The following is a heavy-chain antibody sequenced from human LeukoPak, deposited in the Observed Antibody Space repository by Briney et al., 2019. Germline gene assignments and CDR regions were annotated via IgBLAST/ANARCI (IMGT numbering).Heavy chain of an antibody. Sequence: ASVKVSCKASGYSFTGHYMHWVRQAPGQGLEWMGWINPNSGGTNYAQNFQGRVTMTRGTSISTAYMELSRLTSDDTAVYYCARVRETSSGYYPFDYWGQGTLVTVSS. D-gene: IGHD3-22*01. J-gene: IGHJ4*02. CDR3: ARVRETSSGYYPFDY. CDR2: INPNSGGT. V-gene: IGHV1-2*02. CDR1: GYSFTGHY.